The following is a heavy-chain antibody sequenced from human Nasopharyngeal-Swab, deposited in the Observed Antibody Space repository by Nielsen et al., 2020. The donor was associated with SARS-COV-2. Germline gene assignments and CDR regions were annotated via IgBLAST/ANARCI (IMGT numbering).Heavy chain of an antibody. CDR1: GFTFGNYG. J-gene: IGHJ6*02. D-gene: IGHD3-3*01. V-gene: IGHV3-23*01. CDR3: AKEEASYDFWSGYVTNYYYNGMDV. Sequence: SCAATGFTFGNYGMTWVRQPPGKGLEWVSAISGGGGGTYYADSVKGRFTISRDNSRRTLYLQMKSLRAEDTAVYYCAKEEASYDFWSGYVTNYYYNGMDVWGQGTTVTVSS. CDR2: ISGGGGGT.